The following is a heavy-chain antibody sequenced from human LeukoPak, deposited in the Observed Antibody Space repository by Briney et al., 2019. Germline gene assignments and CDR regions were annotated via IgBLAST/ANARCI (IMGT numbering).Heavy chain of an antibody. J-gene: IGHJ4*02. V-gene: IGHV1-2*02. Sequence: ASVKVSCKASGYTFTGYYMQWVRQAPGQGLEWMGWINPNSGGTNYAQKFQGRVTMTRDTSISTAYMELSRLRSDDTAVYYCARGGDIVVVPAAIIGYWGQGTLVTVSS. CDR3: ARGGDIVVVPAAIIGY. D-gene: IGHD2-2*02. CDR2: INPNSGGT. CDR1: GYTFTGYY.